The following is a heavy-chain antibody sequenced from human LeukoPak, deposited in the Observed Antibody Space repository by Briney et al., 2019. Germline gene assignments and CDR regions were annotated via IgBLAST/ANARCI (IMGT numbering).Heavy chain of an antibody. V-gene: IGHV1-8*03. CDR2: MNPNSGNT. Sequence: GASVKVSCKASGYTFTSYDINWVRQATGQGLEWMGWMNPNSGNTGYAQKFQGRVTITRNTSISTAYMELSSLRSEDTAVYYCARSAQTQTRTRYSSGWHLFDYWGQGTLVTVSS. D-gene: IGHD6-19*01. J-gene: IGHJ4*02. CDR3: ARSAQTQTRTRYSSGWHLFDY. CDR1: GYTFTSYD.